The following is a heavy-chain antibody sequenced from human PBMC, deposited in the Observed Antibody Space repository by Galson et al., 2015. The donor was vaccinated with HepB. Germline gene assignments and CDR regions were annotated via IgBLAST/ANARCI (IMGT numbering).Heavy chain of an antibody. V-gene: IGHV1-69*06. Sequence: SVKVSCKASGVIFSSYAISWLRQAPGQGLEWMGGIIPLFGSANYAQKFQDRVTITADISTRTTYLEVNRLRSEDTALYYCARQYDNSGYYTYWGQGTLVTVSS. CDR1: GVIFSSYA. CDR2: IIPLFGSA. CDR3: ARQYDNSGYYTY. J-gene: IGHJ4*02. D-gene: IGHD3-22*01.